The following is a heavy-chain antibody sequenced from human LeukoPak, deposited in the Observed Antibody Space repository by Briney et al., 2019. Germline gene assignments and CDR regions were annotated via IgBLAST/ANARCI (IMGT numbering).Heavy chain of an antibody. CDR2: IKSKADGGTT. CDR3: VDPPTSL. CDR1: GFNFTNAW. D-gene: IGHD1-1*01. V-gene: IGHV3-15*01. J-gene: IGHJ4*02. Sequence: GESLRLSCAASGFNFTNAWVSWVRRAPGKGLEWLGRIKSKADGGTTVHAAPVKDRFAMSRDDSKNTLYLQRNSLKAEDTAVYYCVDPPTSLWGQGILVTVSS.